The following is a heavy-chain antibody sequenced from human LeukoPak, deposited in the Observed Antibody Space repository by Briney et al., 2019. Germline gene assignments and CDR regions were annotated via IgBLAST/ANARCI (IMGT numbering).Heavy chain of an antibody. Sequence: EASVKVSCKASGYSFTGYYMHWVRQAPGQGLEWMGWINPNSGGTNYAQKFQGRVTMTRDTSISTAYMELSRLRSDDTAVYYCARAGGSGTQVDYWGQGTLVTVSS. V-gene: IGHV1-2*02. CDR2: INPNSGGT. CDR3: ARAGGSGTQVDY. J-gene: IGHJ4*02. D-gene: IGHD3-10*01. CDR1: GYSFTGYY.